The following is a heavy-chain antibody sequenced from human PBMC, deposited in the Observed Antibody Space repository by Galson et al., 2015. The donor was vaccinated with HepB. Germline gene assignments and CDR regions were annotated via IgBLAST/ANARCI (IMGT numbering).Heavy chain of an antibody. D-gene: IGHD4-23*01. CDR3: ARATDYGGNSVYWYFDL. CDR2: IYYSGST. V-gene: IGHV4-59*01. Sequence: LSLTCTVSGGSISSYYWSWIRQPPGKGLEWIGYIYYSGSTNYNPSLKSRVTISVDTSKNQFSLKLSSVTAADTAVYYCARATDYGGNSVYWYFDLWGRGTLVTVSS. CDR1: GGSISSYY. J-gene: IGHJ2*01.